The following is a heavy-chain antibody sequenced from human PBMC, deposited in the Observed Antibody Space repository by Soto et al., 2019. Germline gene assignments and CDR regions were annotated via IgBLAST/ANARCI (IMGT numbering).Heavy chain of an antibody. D-gene: IGHD5-18*01. CDR3: ARGVYTAMTIYYFDY. CDR2: ISAYNGDT. CDR1: GYTFTNYG. J-gene: IGHJ4*02. V-gene: IGHV1-18*01. Sequence: QVQLVQSGAEVKKPGASVKVSCKASGYTFTNYGISWVRQAPGQGLEWLGWISAYNGDTDFAQKVQGRVTMTTDTSTSTAYMGLRSLRSDDTAVYYCARGVYTAMTIYYFDYWGQGTLVTVSS.